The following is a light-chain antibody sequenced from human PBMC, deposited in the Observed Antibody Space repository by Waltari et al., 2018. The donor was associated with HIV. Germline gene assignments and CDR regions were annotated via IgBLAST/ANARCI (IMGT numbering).Light chain of an antibody. CDR1: SPNIGADHA. Sequence: QSVLTQPPSVSGAPGQRVTLPCPGSSPNIGADHAVHRYQHLPGTAPKLLIYANTHRPSGVPDRFSGSKSGTSASLAITGLQAEDEAEYYCQSYDSSLSGYVVFGGGTKLTVL. J-gene: IGLJ2*01. CDR3: QSYDSSLSGYVV. CDR2: ANT. V-gene: IGLV1-40*01.